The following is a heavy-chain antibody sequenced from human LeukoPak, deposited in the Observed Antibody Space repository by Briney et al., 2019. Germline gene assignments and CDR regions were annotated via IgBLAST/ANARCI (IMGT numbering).Heavy chain of an antibody. D-gene: IGHD5/OR15-5a*01. V-gene: IGHV3-23*01. CDR2: ISGPAGSW. CDR3: AKKVGLVSAPLYYFDV. CDR1: GFTFSSYA. J-gene: IGHJ4*02. Sequence: GGSLRLSCAASGFTFSSYAMSWVRQAPGKGLEWVSAISGPAGSWDYADSVKGRFTISRDNSNNTLFLQMNSLRAEDTAIYYCAKKVGLVSAPLYYFDVWGQGTLVTVSS.